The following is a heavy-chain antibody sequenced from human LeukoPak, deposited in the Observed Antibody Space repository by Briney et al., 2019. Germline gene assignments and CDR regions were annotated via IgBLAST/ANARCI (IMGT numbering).Heavy chain of an antibody. CDR2: VSPKDGET. CDR1: GYLFGNYD. D-gene: IGHD3-10*01. CDR3: ATRSSSWSEYYEH. V-gene: IGHV1-69-2*01. Sequence: GATVKISCKASGYLFGNYDMHWLQQVPGKGFEWVGLVSPKDGETDFKEKFRGRVTMSADMSTDTLYLEISSLRPEDTAVFYCATRSSSWSEYYEHWGQGTLIIVSS. J-gene: IGHJ1*01.